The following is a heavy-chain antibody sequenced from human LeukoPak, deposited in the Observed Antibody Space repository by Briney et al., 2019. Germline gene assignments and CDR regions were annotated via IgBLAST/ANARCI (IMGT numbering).Heavy chain of an antibody. V-gene: IGHV1-2*02. D-gene: IGHD3-22*01. Sequence: ASVKVSCKASGHTFTGYYMHWVRQAPGQGLQWMGWINPNSGGTNYAQEFEGRVTMTRDTSISTAYMELSGLRSDDTAIYYCATLGDISGYYLRDYWGQGTLVTVSS. CDR3: ATLGDISGYYLRDY. J-gene: IGHJ4*02. CDR2: INPNSGGT. CDR1: GHTFTGYY.